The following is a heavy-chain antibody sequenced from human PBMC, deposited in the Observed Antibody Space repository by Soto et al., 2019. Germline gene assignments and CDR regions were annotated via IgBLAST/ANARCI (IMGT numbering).Heavy chain of an antibody. V-gene: IGHV3-33*06. J-gene: IGHJ4*02. Sequence: GGSLRLSCAVSGFIFSSYGMHWARQVPGKGLEWVSVIWFSGGKRFYADSVKGRFTISRDNSKSTLYLQMNSLRGDDTAIYYCEKAISGYYAPSDYWGQGTQVTVSS. CDR1: GFIFSSYG. CDR2: IWFSGGKR. CDR3: EKAISGYYAPSDY. D-gene: IGHD3-22*01.